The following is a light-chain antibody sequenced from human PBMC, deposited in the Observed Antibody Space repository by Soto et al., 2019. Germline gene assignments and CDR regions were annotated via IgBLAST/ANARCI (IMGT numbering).Light chain of an antibody. J-gene: IGKJ3*01. V-gene: IGKV3-20*01. CDR2: GAS. CDR1: ETISSHY. CDR3: QNFGDCAFI. Sequence: EVVLMQSPDTLSLSAGERATLSCRASETISSHYIAWYQHKPGQAPRLLIFGASTRATGIPDRFSGSWSGTDFTLTLNRLEPEGFAVYYCQNFGDCAFIFGPGTKVHLK.